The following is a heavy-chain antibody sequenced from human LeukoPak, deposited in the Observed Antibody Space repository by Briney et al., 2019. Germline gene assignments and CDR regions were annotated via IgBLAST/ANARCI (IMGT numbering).Heavy chain of an antibody. Sequence: AETVSLSRTVSGGSTSSYYRSWIRQPPGKGLEWIGYIHYSGSSNYNPSLKSRVTISVDTSKNQFSLRLSSVTAADTAVYYCARAGAPYGSGNVYNSDVWGHRLSVTVSS. CDR2: IHYSGSS. D-gene: IGHD3-10*01. CDR1: GGSTSSYY. J-gene: IGHJ6*02. CDR3: ARAGAPYGSGNVYNSDV. V-gene: IGHV4-59*01.